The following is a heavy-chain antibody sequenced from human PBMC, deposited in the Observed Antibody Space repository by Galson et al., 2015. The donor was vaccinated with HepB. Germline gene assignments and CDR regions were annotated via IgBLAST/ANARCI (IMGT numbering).Heavy chain of an antibody. CDR2: IYWNDDK. J-gene: IGHJ4*02. Sequence: PALVKPTQPLTLTCTFSGFSLSTRGVGVGWIRQPPGKALEWLALIYWNDDKRYSPSLKSRLTITKDTSKNQVVLTMTNMDPVDTATYFCAHRLDYAGGWDTGYLDHWGRGILVTVSS. V-gene: IGHV2-5*01. CDR1: GFSLSTRGVG. CDR3: AHRLDYAGGWDTGYLDH. D-gene: IGHD2-2*01.